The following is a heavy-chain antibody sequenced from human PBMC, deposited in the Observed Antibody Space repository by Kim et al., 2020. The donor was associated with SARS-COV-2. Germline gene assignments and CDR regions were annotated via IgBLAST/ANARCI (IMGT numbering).Heavy chain of an antibody. CDR3: ARGHIAQSYYYGSGRGSRPHFDP. Sequence: SETLSLTCAVYGGSFSGYYWSWIRQPPGKGLEWIGEINHSGSTNYNPSLKSRVTISVDTSKNQFSLKLSSVTAADTAVYYCARGHIAQSYYYGSGRGSRPHFDPWGQGTLVTVSS. V-gene: IGHV4-34*01. CDR2: INHSGST. D-gene: IGHD3-10*01. J-gene: IGHJ5*02. CDR1: GGSFSGYY.